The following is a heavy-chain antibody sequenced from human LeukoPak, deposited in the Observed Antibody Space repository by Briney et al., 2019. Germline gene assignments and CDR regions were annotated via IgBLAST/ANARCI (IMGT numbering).Heavy chain of an antibody. D-gene: IGHD2-2*01. CDR1: GDSISNYY. Sequence: PSETLSLTCSVSGDSISNYYWSWIRQPPGKGLEWIGYISYSGTANYNPSLKSRLTMSVDTSKNQFSLKLTSVTAADTAVYFCALKRYCSSTSCYEVANFRFDPWGQGTLVTVSS. J-gene: IGHJ5*02. V-gene: IGHV4-59*08. CDR3: ALKRYCSSTSCYEVANFRFDP. CDR2: ISYSGTA.